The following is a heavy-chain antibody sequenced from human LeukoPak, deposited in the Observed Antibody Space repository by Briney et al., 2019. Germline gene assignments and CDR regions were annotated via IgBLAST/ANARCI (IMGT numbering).Heavy chain of an antibody. CDR2: IKSKTDGGTT. CDR3: TTDLYYYDSSGTY. V-gene: IGHV3-15*01. CDR1: GFTFSNAW. J-gene: IGHJ4*02. D-gene: IGHD3-22*01. Sequence: GGSLRLSCAASGFTFSNAWMSWVRQAPGKGLEWVGRIKSKTDGGTTDYAAPVKGRFTISRDVSKNTLYLQMNSLKTEDTAVYYCTTDLYYYDSSGTYWGQGTLVTVSS.